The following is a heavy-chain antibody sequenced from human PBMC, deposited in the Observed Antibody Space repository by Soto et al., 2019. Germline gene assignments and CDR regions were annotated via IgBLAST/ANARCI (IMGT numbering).Heavy chain of an antibody. J-gene: IGHJ6*02. V-gene: IGHV3-21*01. CDR2: ISSSSSYI. CDR1: GFTFSSYS. CDR3: AREPSGLAAAGTFYYYGMDV. Sequence: GGSLRLSCAASGFTFSSYSMNWVRQAPGKRLEWVSSISSSSSYIYYADSVKGRFTISRDNAKNSLYLQMNSLRAEDTAVYYCAREPSGLAAAGTFYYYGMDVWGQGTTVTVSS. D-gene: IGHD6-13*01.